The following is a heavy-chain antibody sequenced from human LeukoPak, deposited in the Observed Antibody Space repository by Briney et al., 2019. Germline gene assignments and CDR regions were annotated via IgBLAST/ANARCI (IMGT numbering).Heavy chain of an antibody. Sequence: PSETLSLTCTVSGGSISSSSDFWGWIRQPPGKGLEWIGEIDHSGRTKYNPSLKSRVTISLDTSKNQFSLNLSSVTDTAVYYCVIFIMGTSTTDYWGQGTLVTVSS. CDR2: IDHSGRT. V-gene: IGHV4-39*01. CDR1: GGSISSSSDF. D-gene: IGHD1-26*01. J-gene: IGHJ4*02. CDR3: VIFIMGTSTTDY.